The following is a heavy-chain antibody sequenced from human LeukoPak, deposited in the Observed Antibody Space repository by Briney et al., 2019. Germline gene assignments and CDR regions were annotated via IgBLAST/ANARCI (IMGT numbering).Heavy chain of an antibody. D-gene: IGHD3-10*01. CDR3: AKGGHSWQFDY. CDR1: GFTFSSYW. J-gene: IGHJ4*02. CDR2: ISYDGSNK. V-gene: IGHV3-30*18. Sequence: GGSLRLSCAASGFTFSSYWMSWVRQAPGKGLEWVAVISYDGSNKYYADSVKGRFTISRDNSKNTLYLQMNSLRAEDTAVYYCAKGGHSWQFDYWGQGTLVTVSS.